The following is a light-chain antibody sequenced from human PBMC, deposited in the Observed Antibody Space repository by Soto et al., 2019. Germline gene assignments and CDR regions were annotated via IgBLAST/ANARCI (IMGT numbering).Light chain of an antibody. J-gene: IGKJ2*01. CDR3: MQALQTPYT. CDR1: QSLLHSNGYKF. CDR2: LGS. Sequence: DIVMTQSPLYLPVTPGEPASISCRSSQSLLHSNGYKFFDWYLQKPGQSPQLLIYLGSNRASGVPDRFSGSESGTDLTLKISRVEAEDVGVYYCMQALQTPYTFGQWTKLEIK. V-gene: IGKV2-28*01.